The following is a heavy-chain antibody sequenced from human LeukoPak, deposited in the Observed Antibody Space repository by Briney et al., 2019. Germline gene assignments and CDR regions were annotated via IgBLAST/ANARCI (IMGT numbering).Heavy chain of an antibody. CDR2: ISYDGSNK. CDR1: GFTFSSYG. CDR3: AKDSSGWYGREYYFDY. Sequence: PGGSLRLSCAASGFTFSSYGMHWVRQAPGKGLEWVAVISYDGSNKYYADSVKGRFTISRDNSKNTLYLQMNSLRAEDTAVYYCAKDSSGWYGREYYFDYWGQGTLVTDSS. D-gene: IGHD6-19*01. J-gene: IGHJ4*02. V-gene: IGHV3-30*18.